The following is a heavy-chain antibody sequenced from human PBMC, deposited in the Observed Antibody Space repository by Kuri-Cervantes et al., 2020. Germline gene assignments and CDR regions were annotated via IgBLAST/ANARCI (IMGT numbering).Heavy chain of an antibody. CDR3: ARIVGWYFDP. Sequence: GESLKISCAASGFTFSNYWMNWVRQAPGKGLEWVANIKQDGSEKSYVDSVKGRFTISRDNAQNSLYLQMDSLRVDDTAVYYCARIVGWYFDPWGRGTLVTVSS. J-gene: IGHJ2*01. V-gene: IGHV3-7*01. CDR2: IKQDGSEK. CDR1: GFTFSNYW. D-gene: IGHD1-26*01.